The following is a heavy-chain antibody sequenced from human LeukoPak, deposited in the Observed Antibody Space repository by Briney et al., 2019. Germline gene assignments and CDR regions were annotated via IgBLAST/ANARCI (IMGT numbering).Heavy chain of an antibody. CDR2: INHSGST. CDR3: ARSNCGGDCYLFDY. J-gene: IGHJ4*02. CDR1: GGSFSGYY. D-gene: IGHD2-21*02. V-gene: IGHV4-34*01. Sequence: SETLSLTCAVYGGSFSGYYWSWIRQPPGKGLEWIGEINHSGSTNYNPSLKSRVTISVDTSKNQFSLKLSSVTAADTAVYYCARSNCGGDCYLFDYWGQGTLVTVSS.